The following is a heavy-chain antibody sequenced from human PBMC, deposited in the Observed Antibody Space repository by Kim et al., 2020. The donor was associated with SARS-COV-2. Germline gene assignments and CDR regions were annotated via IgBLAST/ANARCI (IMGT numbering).Heavy chain of an antibody. V-gene: IGHV3-53*04. J-gene: IGHJ6*02. Sequence: VKGRFTISRHNSKNTLYRQMNSLRAEDTAVYYCARNYYGSGSYYFYGMDVWGQGTTVTVSS. D-gene: IGHD3-10*01. CDR3: ARNYYGSGSYYFYGMDV.